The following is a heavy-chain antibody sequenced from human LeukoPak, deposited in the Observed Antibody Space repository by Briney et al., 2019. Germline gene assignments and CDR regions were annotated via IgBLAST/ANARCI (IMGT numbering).Heavy chain of an antibody. CDR2: IYPGDSDT. J-gene: IGHJ4*02. CDR1: GFTFTTHW. Sequence: GELKKISCKTSGFTFTTHWIAWVRQMPGKGLELMGIIYPGDSDTNYSPSFEGKVTISADKSSNTAYLQWSSLKASDTAMYYCARYYFWTGSYIFDYWGQGTLVTVS. D-gene: IGHD3/OR15-3a*01. V-gene: IGHV5-51*01. CDR3: ARYYFWTGSYIFDY.